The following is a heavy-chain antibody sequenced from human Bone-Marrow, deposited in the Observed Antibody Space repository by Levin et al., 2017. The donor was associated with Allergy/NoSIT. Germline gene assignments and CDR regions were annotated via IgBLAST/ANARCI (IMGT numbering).Heavy chain of an antibody. D-gene: IGHD2-2*01. Sequence: SGPTLVKPTETLTLTCTVSGFSLSNARMGVSWIRQPPGKALEWLAHIFSNDEKSYSTSLKSRLTISKDTSKSQVVLTMTNMDPVDTATYYCVLVPAAIDRLDPWGQGTLVTVSS. V-gene: IGHV2-26*01. CDR3: VLVPAAIDRLDP. CDR2: IFSNDEK. CDR1: GFSLSNARMG. J-gene: IGHJ5*02.